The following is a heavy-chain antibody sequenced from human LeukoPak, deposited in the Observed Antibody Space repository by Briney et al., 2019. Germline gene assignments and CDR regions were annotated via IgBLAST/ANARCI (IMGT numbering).Heavy chain of an antibody. CDR1: GFTFSDYW. V-gene: IGHV3-7*01. Sequence: GGSLRLSCTASGFTFSDYWMTWVRQAPGKGPEWVANIKQEGSQRYYVASVRGRFTISRDNDKNSLFLQMNGLRAEDTAVYYCARRGGSSSRRSPIDYWGQGTLVTVSS. CDR3: ARRGGSSSRRSPIDY. J-gene: IGHJ4*02. D-gene: IGHD6-6*01. CDR2: IKQEGSQR.